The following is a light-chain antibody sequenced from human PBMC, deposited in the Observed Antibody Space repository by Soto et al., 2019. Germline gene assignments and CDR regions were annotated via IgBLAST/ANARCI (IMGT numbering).Light chain of an antibody. J-gene: IGKJ5*01. Sequence: DIQMTQSPSSLSASVGDRVTITCRASQSISGYLNWYQHKPGTAPKLLIYAASSLQSGVPSRFSGSGSGTDFTLTISSLQPEDFAAYYCQQGHTNPITLGQGTRLEIK. CDR1: QSISGY. V-gene: IGKV1-39*01. CDR2: AAS. CDR3: QQGHTNPIT.